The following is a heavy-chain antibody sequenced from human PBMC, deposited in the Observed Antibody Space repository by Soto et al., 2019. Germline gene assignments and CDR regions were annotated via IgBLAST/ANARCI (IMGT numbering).Heavy chain of an antibody. CDR3: DRARWYYGFDV. J-gene: IGHJ3*01. Sequence: PSETLSLTCAVSGFSISSGNYWGWIRKPPGKGLEWIGSIFHGGNTYYNPSLKSRVTISVDMSKNQFSLKLNSVTAADTAVYYCDRARWYYGFDVWGQGTVVTVSS. V-gene: IGHV4-38-2*01. CDR2: IFHGGNT. CDR1: GFSISSGNY. D-gene: IGHD2-15*01.